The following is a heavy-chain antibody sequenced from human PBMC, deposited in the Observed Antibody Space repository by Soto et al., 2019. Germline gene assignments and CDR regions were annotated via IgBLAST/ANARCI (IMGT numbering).Heavy chain of an antibody. D-gene: IGHD3-22*01. J-gene: IGHJ4*02. V-gene: IGHV1-3*01. CDR3: ATPQDYDGCLDS. CDR1: GDTFTRYN. Sequence: QVQFVQSGAEVKKPGASVKVSCKTPGDTFTRYNMHWVRQAHGQRLEWMGWINVGNGNTRYSQKFQGRLTLTRDTPGNTADLELNSLISEDTAVYYCATPQDYDGCLDSWGQGTLVTVSS. CDR2: INVGNGNT.